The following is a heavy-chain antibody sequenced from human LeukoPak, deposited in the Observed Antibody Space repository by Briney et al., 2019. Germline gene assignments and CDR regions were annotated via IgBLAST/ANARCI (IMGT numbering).Heavy chain of an antibody. Sequence: TGGSLRLSCVASGFTFSSYWISWVRQAPGKGLEWVANIKQDGSEKYYVDSVKGRFTISRDNAKNSLYLQMNSLRAEDTAVYYCAREGDPPVIVGAFDIWGQGTMVTVS. CDR3: AREGDPPVIVGAFDI. J-gene: IGHJ3*02. CDR2: IKQDGSEK. CDR1: GFTFSSYW. D-gene: IGHD1-26*01. V-gene: IGHV3-7*01.